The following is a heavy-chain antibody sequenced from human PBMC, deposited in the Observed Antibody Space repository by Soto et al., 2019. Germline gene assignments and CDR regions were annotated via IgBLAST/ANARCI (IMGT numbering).Heavy chain of an antibody. V-gene: IGHV3-7*03. CDR1: GFTFSDYF. CDR2: IKQDGTEQ. Sequence: PGGSMRLSCAASGFTFSDYFMSWARQAPGKGLEWVANIKQDGTEQYYVDSVKGRFTVSRDNAGNSLYLQMNSLRAEDTAVYYCARVPYYYDSSGLEGDAFDIWGQGTMVTVSS. CDR3: ARVPYYYDSSGLEGDAFDI. J-gene: IGHJ3*02. D-gene: IGHD3-22*01.